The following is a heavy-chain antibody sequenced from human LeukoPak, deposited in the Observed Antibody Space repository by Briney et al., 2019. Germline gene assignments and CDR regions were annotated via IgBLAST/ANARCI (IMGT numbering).Heavy chain of an antibody. Sequence: SETLSLTCTVFGGSVSSYYWNWIRQPPGMGLEWIGFFYHSGGTHYNPSLKSRVTISLDTSKNQLSLNLNSVTAADTAVYYCARGFSSGWNGRVSFDPWGQGTLVTVSS. CDR2: FYHSGGT. D-gene: IGHD1-1*01. V-gene: IGHV4-59*02. J-gene: IGHJ5*02. CDR3: ARGFSSGWNGRVSFDP. CDR1: GGSVSSYY.